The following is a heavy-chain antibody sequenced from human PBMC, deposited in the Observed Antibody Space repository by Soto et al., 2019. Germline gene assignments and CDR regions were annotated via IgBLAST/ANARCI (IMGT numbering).Heavy chain of an antibody. CDR3: ARQQHSTNWYWIEP. CDR2: IVLCWYI. CDR1: GGSISSGGYY. J-gene: IGHJ5*02. Sequence: TLSLTCTVSGGSISSGGYYWSWIRQHPGYGMEWFVYIVLCWYIEFNPFLKSRVTLSAFPFKSQFSLMLTSVTAGDLAVYNCARQQHSTNWYWIEPWGQGTLVTVS. D-gene: IGHD6-13*01. V-gene: IGHV4-31*03.